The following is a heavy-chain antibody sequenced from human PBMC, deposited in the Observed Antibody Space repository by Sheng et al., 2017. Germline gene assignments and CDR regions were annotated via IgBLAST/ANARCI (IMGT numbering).Heavy chain of an antibody. D-gene: IGHD6-19*01. V-gene: IGHV1-69*04. CDR3: ARGGYSSGWTRGEFDY. J-gene: IGHJ4*02. Sequence: QVQLVQSGAEVKKPGSSVKVSCKASGGTFSSYAISWVRQAPGQGLEWMGGIIPILGIANYAQKFQGRVTITADKSTSTAYMELSSLRSEDTAVYYCARGGYSSGWTRGEFDYWGQGTLVTVSS. CDR2: IIPILGIA. CDR1: GGTFSSYA.